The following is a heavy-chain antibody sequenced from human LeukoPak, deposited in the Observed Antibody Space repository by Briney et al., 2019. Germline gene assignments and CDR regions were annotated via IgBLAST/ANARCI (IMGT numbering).Heavy chain of an antibody. CDR3: AKDQITMVRGVPDY. Sequence: GGSLRLSCAASGFTFSSYEMNWVRQAPGKGLEWVSYISSSGSTIYYADSVKGRFTISRDNSKNTLYLQMNSLRAEDTAVYYCAKDQITMVRGVPDYWGQGTLVTVSS. D-gene: IGHD3-10*01. J-gene: IGHJ4*02. V-gene: IGHV3-48*03. CDR2: ISSSGSTI. CDR1: GFTFSSYE.